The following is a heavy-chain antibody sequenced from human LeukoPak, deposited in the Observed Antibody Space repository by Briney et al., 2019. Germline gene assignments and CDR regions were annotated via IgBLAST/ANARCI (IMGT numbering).Heavy chain of an antibody. CDR1: GGSISSTY. CDR3: ARGSSSSWAGGLDP. J-gene: IGHJ5*02. D-gene: IGHD6-13*01. CDR2: IYYSGST. V-gene: IGHV4-59*08. Sequence: SETLSLTCTVSGGSISSTYWSWIRQPPGKGLEWIGYIYYSGSTNYNPSLKSRVTISVDTSKNQFSLKLSSVTAADTAVYYCARGSSSSWAGGLDPWGQGTLVTVSS.